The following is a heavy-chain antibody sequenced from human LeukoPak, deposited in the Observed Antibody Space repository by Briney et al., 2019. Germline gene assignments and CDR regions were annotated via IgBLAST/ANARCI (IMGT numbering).Heavy chain of an antibody. CDR1: GGSISSTVYY. D-gene: IGHD3-10*01. Sequence: PSETLSLTCTVSGGSISSTVYYWAWIRQPPGKGLEWIGSISYSGSTYYSPSLKSRVTISVDTSKKQFSLKLSSVTAADTAVYYCARARHSLYGSGSYYLDYWGQGTLVTVSS. J-gene: IGHJ4*02. V-gene: IGHV4-39*07. CDR2: ISYSGST. CDR3: ARARHSLYGSGSYYLDY.